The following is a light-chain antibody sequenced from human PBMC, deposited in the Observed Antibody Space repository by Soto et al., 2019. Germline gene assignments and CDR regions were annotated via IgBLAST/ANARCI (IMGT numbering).Light chain of an antibody. CDR1: NIGGKS. CDR3: QVWDNNYDHYV. Sequence: SYYLTQPPSVSVAPGQTARITCWGNNIGGKSLHWYQQKPGQAPVLVVYDDGDRPSGIPERFSGSNSGNTATLTISRVEAGDEADYYCQVWDNNYDHYVFGTGTKVTVL. V-gene: IGLV3-21*02. CDR2: DDG. J-gene: IGLJ1*01.